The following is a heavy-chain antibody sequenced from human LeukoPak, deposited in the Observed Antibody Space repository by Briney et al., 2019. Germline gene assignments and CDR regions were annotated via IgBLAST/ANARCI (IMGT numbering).Heavy chain of an antibody. CDR2: INHSGST. CDR3: ARGPGCSSTSCYRIYNWFDP. D-gene: IGHD2-2*02. Sequence: KPSETLSLTCAVYGGSFSGYYWSWIRQPPVKGLEWIGEINHSGSTNYNPSLKSRVTISVDTSKNQFSLKLSSVTAADTAVYYCARGPGCSSTSCYRIYNWFDPWGQGTLVTVSS. J-gene: IGHJ5*02. V-gene: IGHV4-34*01. CDR1: GGSFSGYY.